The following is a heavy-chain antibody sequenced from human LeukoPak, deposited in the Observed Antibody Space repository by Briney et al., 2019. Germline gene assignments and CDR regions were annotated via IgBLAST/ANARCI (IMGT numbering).Heavy chain of an antibody. CDR1: GGTFSSYA. D-gene: IGHD3-10*01. V-gene: IGHV1-69*06. Sequence: SVKVSCKASGGTFSSYAISWVRQAPGQGLEWMGGIIPIFGTANYAQKFQGRVTITADKSTSTAYMELSSLRSEDTAVYYCASEYYYGSGSYLLFGYWGQGTLVTVSS. CDR2: IIPIFGTA. J-gene: IGHJ4*02. CDR3: ASEYYYGSGSYLLFGY.